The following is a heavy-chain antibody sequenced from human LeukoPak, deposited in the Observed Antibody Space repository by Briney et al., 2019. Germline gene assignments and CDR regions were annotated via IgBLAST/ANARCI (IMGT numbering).Heavy chain of an antibody. V-gene: IGHV1-24*01. CDR2: FDPEDGGT. J-gene: IGHJ6*02. CDR3: AAGGHSSGWCSYYYGMDV. CDR1: GYTLTELS. D-gene: IGHD6-19*01. Sequence: ASVCLSFTVSGYTLTELSITWVRQGRGQGRGWMGVFDPEDGGTIYTKKFQGRVTMTEDTSTDTAYMELSSLRSEDTAVYYCAAGGHSSGWCSYYYGMDVWGQGTTVTVSS.